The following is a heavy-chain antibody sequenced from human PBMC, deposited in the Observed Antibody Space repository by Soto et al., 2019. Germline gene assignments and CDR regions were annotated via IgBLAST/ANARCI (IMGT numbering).Heavy chain of an antibody. CDR2: IRPTSGGT. D-gene: IGHD3-9*01. Sequence: GSVKVYFKSSGYTFINYYMHLVRQAPGQGFEWMGRIRPTSGGTNYAQKFQGRVSMTWDTSLKTAYMELGSLMSEDTAVYYCARPPGYISDWYYFDLWGQGTQVTVSS. CDR1: GYTFINYY. J-gene: IGHJ4*02. CDR3: ARPPGYISDWYYFDL. V-gene: IGHV1-2*02.